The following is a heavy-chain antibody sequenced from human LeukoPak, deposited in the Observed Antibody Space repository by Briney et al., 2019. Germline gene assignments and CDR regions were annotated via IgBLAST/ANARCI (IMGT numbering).Heavy chain of an antibody. J-gene: IGHJ4*02. CDR3: ARGDHTAMAR. V-gene: IGHV1-3*01. CDR2: INASNGNT. Sequence: GASVKVSCKASGYTFTSYAMHWVRQAPGQRLEWMGWINASNGNTKYSQKFQGRVTITRDTSASTAYMELSSLRSEDTAVYYCARGDHTAMARWGQGTLVTVSS. CDR1: GYTFTSYA. D-gene: IGHD5-18*01.